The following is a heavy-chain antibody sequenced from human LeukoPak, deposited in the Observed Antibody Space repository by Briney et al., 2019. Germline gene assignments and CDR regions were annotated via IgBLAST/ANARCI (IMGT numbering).Heavy chain of an antibody. CDR3: ARGARYYDSSGYYPSHDY. J-gene: IGHJ4*02. D-gene: IGHD3-22*01. Sequence: GGSLRLSCAASGFTFSSYGMHWVRQAPGQGLEWVAFIRYDGSNKYYADSVKGRFTISRDNAKNSLYLQMNSLRAEDTAVYYCARGARYYDSSGYYPSHDYWGQGTLVTVSS. CDR2: IRYDGSNK. V-gene: IGHV3-30*02. CDR1: GFTFSSYG.